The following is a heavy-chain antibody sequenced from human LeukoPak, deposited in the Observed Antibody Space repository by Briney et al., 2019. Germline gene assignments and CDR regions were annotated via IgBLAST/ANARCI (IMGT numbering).Heavy chain of an antibody. CDR2: IYYTGTT. Sequence: TSETLSLTCTVSGGSISGTYYWSWIRQPPGKGLEWIGYIYYTGTTDSNPSLKSRVTISLDTSKNQFSLNLSSVTAADTAVYYCARRWVYDKRAFDAWGQGTMVTVSS. V-gene: IGHV4-59*08. CDR1: GGSISGTYY. CDR3: ARRWVYDKRAFDA. D-gene: IGHD3-16*01. J-gene: IGHJ3*01.